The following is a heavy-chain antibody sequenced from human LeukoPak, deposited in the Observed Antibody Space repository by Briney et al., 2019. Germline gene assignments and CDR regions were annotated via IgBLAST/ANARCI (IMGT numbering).Heavy chain of an antibody. V-gene: IGHV3-64D*06. D-gene: IGHD3-16*02. CDR3: VPLYHGGVAY. J-gene: IGHJ4*02. CDR1: GFTFSSYA. Sequence: GGSLRLSCSASGFTFSSYAMHWVRQAPGKGLEYVSAISTTGGSTYYADSVKGRFTISRDNSKNTLYLQVRSLRAEDTAVYYCVPLYHGGVAYWGQGTLVTVSS. CDR2: ISTTGGST.